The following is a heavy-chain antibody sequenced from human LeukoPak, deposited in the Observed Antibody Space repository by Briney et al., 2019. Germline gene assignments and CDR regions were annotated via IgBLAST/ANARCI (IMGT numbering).Heavy chain of an antibody. Sequence: ASVKVSCKASGYTFTDYYMHWVRQAPGQGLEWMGWINPNSGGTNYAQKFQGRVTMTRDTAISTAYMELSRLRPDDTAVYYCERERSGSGSYPFDYWEQETVVTVSS. CDR1: GYTFTDYY. V-gene: IGHV1-2*02. CDR2: INPNSGGT. J-gene: IGHJ4*02. CDR3: ERERSGSGSYPFDY. D-gene: IGHD3-10*01.